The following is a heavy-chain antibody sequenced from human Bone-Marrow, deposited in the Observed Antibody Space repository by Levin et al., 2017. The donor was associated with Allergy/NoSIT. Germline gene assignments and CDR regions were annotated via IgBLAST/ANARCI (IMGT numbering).Heavy chain of an antibody. CDR3: ARLRPPIFGVTNIKGWWFDP. Sequence: SQTLSLTCSVSGDSTSMNSYYWAWIRQPPGKGLEWIASIYSSGTTYYNSSLKRRVTISLDTSKNDISLSLNSVTAADTAIYYCARLRPPIFGVTNIKGWWFDPWGQGALVTVSA. CDR1: GDSTSMNSYY. J-gene: IGHJ5*02. D-gene: IGHD3-3*01. V-gene: IGHV4-39*02. CDR2: IYSSGTT.